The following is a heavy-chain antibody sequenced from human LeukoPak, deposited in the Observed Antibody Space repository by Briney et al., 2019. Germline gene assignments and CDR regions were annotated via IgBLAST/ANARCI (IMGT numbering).Heavy chain of an antibody. J-gene: IGHJ4*02. D-gene: IGHD3-3*01. Sequence: GGSLRLSCSASGFTFTTYAMIWVRQAPGKGLEWVSGISATGGNTKYADSVKGRFTISRDNSKNSPYLQMNSLRAEDTAVYYCARKTSLEWLLSADYWGQGTLVTVSS. V-gene: IGHV3-23*01. CDR2: ISATGGNT. CDR3: ARKTSLEWLLSADY. CDR1: GFTFTTYA.